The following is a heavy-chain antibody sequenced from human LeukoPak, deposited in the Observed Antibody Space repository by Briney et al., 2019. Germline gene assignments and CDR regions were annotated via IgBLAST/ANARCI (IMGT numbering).Heavy chain of an antibody. J-gene: IGHJ5*02. CDR1: GFTFSSYG. CDR3: AREHIATSGNNWFDP. CDR2: ISYDGSNK. Sequence: GRSLRLSCAASGFTFSSYGMHWVRQAPGKGLEWVAVISYDGSNKYYADSVKGRFTISRDNSKNTLFLQMNSLRAEDTAVYYCAREHIATSGNNWFDPWGQGTLVTVSS. V-gene: IGHV3-30*03. D-gene: IGHD6-13*01.